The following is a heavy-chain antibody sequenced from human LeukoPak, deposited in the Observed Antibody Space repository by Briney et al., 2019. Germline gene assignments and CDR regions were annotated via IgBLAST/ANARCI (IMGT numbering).Heavy chain of an antibody. J-gene: IGHJ4*02. CDR1: GFTFDDYA. D-gene: IGHD6-19*01. CDR2: ISWNSGSI. Sequence: PGRSLRFSCAASGFTFDDYAMHWVRQAPGKGLEWVSGISWNSGSIGYADSVKGRFTISRDNAKNSLYLQMNSLRAEDTALYYCAKDDRHIAVAGTVFDYWGQGTLVTVSS. CDR3: AKDDRHIAVAGTVFDY. V-gene: IGHV3-9*01.